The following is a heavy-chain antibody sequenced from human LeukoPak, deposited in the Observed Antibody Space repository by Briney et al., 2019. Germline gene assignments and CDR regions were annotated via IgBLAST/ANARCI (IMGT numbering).Heavy chain of an antibody. CDR2: ISGSGGST. D-gene: IGHD1-26*01. CDR1: GFTFSSYA. V-gene: IGHV3-23*01. CDR3: AKVGNIWKWELLRLYYFDY. Sequence: GGSLRLSCAASGFTFSSYAMSWVRQAPGKGLEWVSAISGSGGSTYYADSVKGRFTISRDNSKNTLYLQMNSLRAEDTAVYYCAKVGNIWKWELLRLYYFDYWGQGTLVTVST. J-gene: IGHJ4*02.